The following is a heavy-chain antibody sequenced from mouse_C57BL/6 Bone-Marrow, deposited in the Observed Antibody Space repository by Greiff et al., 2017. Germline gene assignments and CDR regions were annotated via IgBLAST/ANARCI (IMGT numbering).Heavy chain of an antibody. J-gene: IGHJ2*01. V-gene: IGHV1-76*01. D-gene: IGHD2-4*01. CDR3: ARSLYDYDGDYFDY. CDR1: GYTFTDYY. CDR2: IYPGSGNT. Sequence: VQGVESGAELVRPGASVKLSCKASGYTFTDYYINWVKQRPGQGLEWIARIYPGSGNTYYNEKFKGKATLTAEKSSSTAYMQLSSLTSEDSAVYFCARSLYDYDGDYFDYWGQGTTLTVSS.